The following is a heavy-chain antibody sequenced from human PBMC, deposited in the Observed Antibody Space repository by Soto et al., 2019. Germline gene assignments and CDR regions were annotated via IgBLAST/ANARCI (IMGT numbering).Heavy chain of an antibody. CDR1: GYTFTSYG. Sequence: QVQLVQSGAEVKKPGASLKVTCKASGYTFTSYGISWGRQAPGQGLERMGWISAYNGNTNYALKRQGRVPMTTDTSTSTAYMELRSLRSDDTAVYDCARDRTYYYGSSGPWGQGTVVTVSS. CDR2: ISAYNGNT. V-gene: IGHV1-18*04. D-gene: IGHD3-22*01. J-gene: IGHJ5*02. CDR3: ARDRTYYYGSSGP.